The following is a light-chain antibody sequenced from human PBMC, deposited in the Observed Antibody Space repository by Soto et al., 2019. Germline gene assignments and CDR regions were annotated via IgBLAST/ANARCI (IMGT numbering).Light chain of an antibody. CDR2: GAS. CDR1: QSVGSN. J-gene: IGKJ1*01. Sequence: EIVMTQSPATLSVSPGERATLSCRASQSVGSNLAWYQQKPGQAPRLLIYGASTRATGIPARFSGSGSGTEFTLTRSRLQSEDFAIYFCQQYNNWPPDRTFGQGTKVEIK. V-gene: IGKV3-15*01. CDR3: QQYNNWPPDRT.